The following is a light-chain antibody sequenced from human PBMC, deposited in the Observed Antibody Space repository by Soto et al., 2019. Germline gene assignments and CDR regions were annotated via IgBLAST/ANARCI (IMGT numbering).Light chain of an antibody. Sequence: VLTQSPDIMSVSPGERATLSCRASQNVRTKLAWYQQKAGQAPRLLIYGSSTRATGIPDRFSGSGSGTDFTLTISSLEPEDFAVYYCQQRSSITFGQGTRLEIK. CDR1: QNVRTK. V-gene: IGKV3-11*01. CDR2: GSS. CDR3: QQRSSIT. J-gene: IGKJ5*01.